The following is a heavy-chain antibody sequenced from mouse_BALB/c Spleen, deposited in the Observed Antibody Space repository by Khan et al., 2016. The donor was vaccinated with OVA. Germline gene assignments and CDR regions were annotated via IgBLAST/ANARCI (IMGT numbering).Heavy chain of an antibody. D-gene: IGHD2-14*01. CDR3: VRDGADHRNDGWFAY. CDR1: GYTFTSYT. J-gene: IGHJ3*01. Sequence: QMQLEESGAELARPGASVKMSCKASGYTFTSYTIHWIKERPGQGLEWIGYINPSNGYTNYNQKFRDKATLTTDKSSTTAYLQLSSLTSDDSAVYNCVRDGADHRNDGWFAYWGQGTLVTVSA. V-gene: IGHV1-4*01. CDR2: INPSNGYT.